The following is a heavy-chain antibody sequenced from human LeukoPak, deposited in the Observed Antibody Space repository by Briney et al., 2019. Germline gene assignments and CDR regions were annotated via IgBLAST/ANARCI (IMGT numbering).Heavy chain of an antibody. CDR2: IYPGDSDT. D-gene: IGHD6-13*01. Sequence: GESLKISCKGSGYSFTSYWIGWVRQIPGKGLEWRGIIYPGDSDTRYSPSFQGQVTISADKSISTAYLQWSSLKASDTAMYYCARAVAAAGTGYYGMDVWGQGTTVTVSS. V-gene: IGHV5-51*01. CDR3: ARAVAAAGTGYYGMDV. J-gene: IGHJ6*02. CDR1: GYSFTSYW.